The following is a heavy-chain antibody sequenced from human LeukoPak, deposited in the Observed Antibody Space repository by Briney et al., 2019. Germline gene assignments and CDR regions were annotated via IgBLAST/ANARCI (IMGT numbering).Heavy chain of an antibody. CDR3: AKDGPPYYYDSSGLLDY. J-gene: IGHJ4*02. D-gene: IGHD3-22*01. V-gene: IGHV3-30*18. CDR2: ISYDGSNK. CDR1: EFTFSRNG. Sequence: PGGSLRFSCAASEFTFSRNGMVRVRQAPGKGLEGMAVISYDGSNKYYADSVKGRFTISRDNSKNMLYLQMNSLRVEDTAVYYCAKDGPPYYYDSSGLLDYWGQGTLVTVSS.